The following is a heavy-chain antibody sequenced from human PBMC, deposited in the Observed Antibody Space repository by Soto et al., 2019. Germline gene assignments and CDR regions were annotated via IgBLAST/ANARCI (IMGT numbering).Heavy chain of an antibody. CDR2: ILPVFGIM. J-gene: IGHJ6*02. V-gene: IGHV1-69*01. CDR3: ARAHLRGRHYGFRSVPTASLYHYGLGV. CDR1: RGTFNTYP. D-gene: IGHD3-3*01. Sequence: QVQLEQSGAEVKKPGSSVKVSCQTSRGTFNTYPISWMRQAPGQGLEWLGGILPVFGIMNYAQKFQDRLNFTANDSTNCVYMELSGLTGEDTPVYFCARAHLRGRHYGFRSVPTASLYHYGLGVWGQGTRVIVSS.